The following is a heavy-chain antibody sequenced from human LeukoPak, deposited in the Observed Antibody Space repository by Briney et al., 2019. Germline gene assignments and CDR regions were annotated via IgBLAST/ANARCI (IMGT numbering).Heavy chain of an antibody. D-gene: IGHD3-22*01. J-gene: IGHJ4*02. CDR3: ARDSAAYYDSSGYYYFDY. CDR1: GYTFTSYY. Sequence: ASVKVSCKASGYTFTSYYMHWVRQAPGQGLEWMGLINPSGGSTSYAQKFQGRVTMTRDTSTSTVYMELSSLRSEDTAVYYCARDSAAYYDSSGYYYFDYWGQGTLVTVSS. CDR2: INPSGGST. V-gene: IGHV1-46*01.